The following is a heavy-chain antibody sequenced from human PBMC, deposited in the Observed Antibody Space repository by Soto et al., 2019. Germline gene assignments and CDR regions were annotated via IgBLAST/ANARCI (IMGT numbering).Heavy chain of an antibody. J-gene: IGHJ6*02. CDR2: IYYSGST. D-gene: IGHD4-4*01. Sequence: SETLSLTCTVSGGSTSSYYWSWIRQPPGKGLEWIGYIYYSGSTNYNPSLKSRVTISVDTSKNQFSLKLSSVTAADTAVYYCAKYSKPLLDGMDVWGQGTTVTVSS. CDR3: AKYSKPLLDGMDV. CDR1: GGSTSSYY. V-gene: IGHV4-59*01.